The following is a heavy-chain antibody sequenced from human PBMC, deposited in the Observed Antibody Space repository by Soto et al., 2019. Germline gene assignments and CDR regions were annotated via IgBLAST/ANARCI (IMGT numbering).Heavy chain of an antibody. CDR3: ARVEYSSGWYPFVY. V-gene: IGHV4-59*01. J-gene: IGHJ4*02. Sequence: SETLSLTCTVSGGSISRYYWNWVRQPPGKGLEWIGYIYYSGSTNYNPSLKSRVTMSVDTSKNQFSLKLNSVTAADTAVYYCARVEYSSGWYPFVYWGQGTLVTVSS. CDR2: IYYSGST. CDR1: GGSISRYY. D-gene: IGHD6-19*01.